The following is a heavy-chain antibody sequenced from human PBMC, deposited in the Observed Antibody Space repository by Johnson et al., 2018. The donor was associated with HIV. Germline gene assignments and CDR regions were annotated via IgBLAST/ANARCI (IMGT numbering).Heavy chain of an antibody. V-gene: IGHV3-30*18. D-gene: IGHD1-1*01. CDR1: GFTFSSYA. J-gene: IGHJ3*02. Sequence: VQLVESGGGVVQPGRSLRLSCAASGFTFSSYAMHWVRQAPGKGLEWVAVISYDGSNKYYADSVKGRFTISRDNSKNTLYLQMNSLRAEDTAVYYCAKPSTESAIDSWGQGTMVTVSS. CDR3: AKPSTESAIDS. CDR2: ISYDGSNK.